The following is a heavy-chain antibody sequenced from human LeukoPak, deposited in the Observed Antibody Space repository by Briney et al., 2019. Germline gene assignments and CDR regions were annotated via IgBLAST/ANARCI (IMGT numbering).Heavy chain of an antibody. D-gene: IGHD2-21*02. CDR2: IYYSGST. CDR3: ARNPETASFDY. Sequence: SETLSLTCTVSGGSISSSTYYWLWIRQPPGKGLECIGNIYYSGSTYHNPSLQSRVTISVDTSKNHFSLKLSSVTAADTAVYYCARNPETASFDYWGQGTLVTVSS. CDR1: GGSISSSTYY. V-gene: IGHV4-39*02. J-gene: IGHJ4*02.